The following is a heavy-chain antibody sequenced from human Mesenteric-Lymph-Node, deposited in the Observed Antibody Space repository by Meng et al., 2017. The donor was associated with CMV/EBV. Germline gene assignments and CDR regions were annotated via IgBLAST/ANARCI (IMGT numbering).Heavy chain of an antibody. D-gene: IGHD1-26*01. Sequence: GESLKISCAASEFSVSSNYMSWVRQAPGKGLEWVAVISYDGRSKYNADFVKGRFTVSRDRSKNTLYLQMNSLRVEDTAVYYCARERYGTVGATTLDYWGQGTLVTVSS. CDR1: EFSVSSNY. V-gene: IGHV3-30*03. J-gene: IGHJ4*02. CDR2: ISYDGRSK. CDR3: ARERYGTVGATTLDY.